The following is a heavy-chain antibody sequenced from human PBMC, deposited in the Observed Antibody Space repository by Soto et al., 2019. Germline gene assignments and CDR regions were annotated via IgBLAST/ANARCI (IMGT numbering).Heavy chain of an antibody. J-gene: IGHJ6*02. CDR2: INPSGGST. D-gene: IGHD3-3*01. Sequence: ASVKVSCKASGYTFTSYYMHWVRQAPGQGLEWMGIINPSGGSTSYAQKFQGRVTMTRDTSKNQFSLKLSSVTAADTAVYYCARGLLVDFWSGVSIREGNYGMDVWGQGTTVTVSS. CDR1: GYTFTSYY. V-gene: IGHV1-46*01. CDR3: ARGLLVDFWSGVSIREGNYGMDV.